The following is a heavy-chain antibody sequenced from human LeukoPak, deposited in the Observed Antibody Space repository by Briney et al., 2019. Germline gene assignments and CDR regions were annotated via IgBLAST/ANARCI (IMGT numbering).Heavy chain of an antibody. V-gene: IGHV3-74*03. CDR2: ISGDGAIK. Sequence: GGSLRLSCEPSGFPFSSYWMLWVRQAPGKGLVWVSRISGDGAIKTYADFVRGRFTISRDNTKNILYLQMNSLRVEDTAIYFCSRSQFDYWGQGVLVTVSS. CDR3: SRSQFDY. CDR1: GFPFSSYW. J-gene: IGHJ4*02.